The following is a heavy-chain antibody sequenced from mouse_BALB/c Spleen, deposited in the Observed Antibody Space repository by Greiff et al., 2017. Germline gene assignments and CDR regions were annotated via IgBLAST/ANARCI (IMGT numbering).Heavy chain of an antibody. V-gene: IGHV1-54*01. J-gene: IGHJ4*01. CDR1: GYAFTNYL. D-gene: IGHD2-4*01. Sequence: QVQLQQSGAELVRPGTSVKVSCKASGYAFTNYLIEWVKQRPGQGLEWIGVINPGSGGTNYNEKFKGKATLTADKSSSTAYMQLSSLTSDDSAVYFCARSGDYDGEGYYAMDYWGQGTSVTVSS. CDR3: ARSGDYDGEGYYAMDY. CDR2: INPGSGGT.